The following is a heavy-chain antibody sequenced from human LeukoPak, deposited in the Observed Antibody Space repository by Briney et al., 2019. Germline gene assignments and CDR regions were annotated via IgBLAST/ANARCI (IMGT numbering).Heavy chain of an antibody. CDR1: GGSFSGYY. Sequence: PSETLSLTCAVYGGSFSGYYWSWIRQPPGKGLEWIGEINHSGSTNYNPSLKSRVTISVDTSKNQFSLKLSSVTAADTAVYYCASRRISIAARPGYYFDYWGQGTLVTDSS. CDR2: INHSGST. CDR3: ASRRISIAARPGYYFDY. J-gene: IGHJ4*02. V-gene: IGHV4-34*01. D-gene: IGHD6-6*01.